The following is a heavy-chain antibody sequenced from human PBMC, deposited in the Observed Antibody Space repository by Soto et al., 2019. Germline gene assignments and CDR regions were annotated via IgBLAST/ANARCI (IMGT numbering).Heavy chain of an antibody. CDR2: IYYSGTT. V-gene: IGHV4-59*01. CDR3: ARYVNPYDTAVWFEP. D-gene: IGHD3-9*01. J-gene: IGHJ5*02. Sequence: SETLSLTCTVSGGSTRNYFWSWIRQPPGKGLEWIGCIYYSGTTNYNSSLKSRVTISLDTSKNQFSLRLRSVTAADTAVYYCARYVNPYDTAVWFEPWGQGTLVTVSS. CDR1: GGSTRNYF.